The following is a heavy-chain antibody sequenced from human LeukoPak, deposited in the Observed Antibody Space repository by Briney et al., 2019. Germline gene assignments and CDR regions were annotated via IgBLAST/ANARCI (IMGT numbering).Heavy chain of an antibody. CDR1: GGSISSYY. Sequence: SETLSLTCTVSGGSISSYYWSWIRQPPGKGLEWIGYIYYSGSTNYNPSLKSRVTISVDTSKNQFSLKLSSVTAADTAVYYCARQMVRGVDDAFDIWGQGIMVTVSS. V-gene: IGHV4-59*08. CDR3: ARQMVRGVDDAFDI. CDR2: IYYSGST. D-gene: IGHD3-10*01. J-gene: IGHJ3*02.